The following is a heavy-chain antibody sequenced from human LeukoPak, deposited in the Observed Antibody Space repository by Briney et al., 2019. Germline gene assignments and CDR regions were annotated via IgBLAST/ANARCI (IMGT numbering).Heavy chain of an antibody. Sequence: ASVKVSCKASGGTFSSYAISWVRQAPGQGLEWMGGIIPIFGTANYAQKFQGRVTITADKSTSTAYMELSSLRSEDTAVYYCARLFWGSGRRSIVYWGQGTLVTVSS. J-gene: IGHJ4*02. V-gene: IGHV1-69*06. CDR2: IIPIFGTA. CDR1: GGTFSSYA. D-gene: IGHD3-16*01. CDR3: ARLFWGSGRRSIVY.